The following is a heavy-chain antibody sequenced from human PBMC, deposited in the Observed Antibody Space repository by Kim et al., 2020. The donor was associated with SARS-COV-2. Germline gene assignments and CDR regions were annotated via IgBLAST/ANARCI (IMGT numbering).Heavy chain of an antibody. D-gene: IGHD6-19*01. V-gene: IGHV4-4*07. J-gene: IGHJ4*02. CDR2: IYTSGST. CDR1: GGSISSYY. Sequence: SETLSLTCTVSGGSISSYYWSWIRQPAGKGLEWIGRIYTSGSTNYNPSLKSRVTMSVDTSKNQFSLKLSSVTAADTAVYYCARESSGWYGPRSYFDYWGQGTLVTVSS. CDR3: ARESSGWYGPRSYFDY.